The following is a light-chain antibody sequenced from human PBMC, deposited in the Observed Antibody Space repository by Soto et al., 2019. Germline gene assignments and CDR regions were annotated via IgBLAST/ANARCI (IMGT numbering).Light chain of an antibody. V-gene: IGKV1-27*01. CDR1: EGIRNY. Sequence: DIQTTQSPSSLSASLGDTVTITCRASEGIRNYLAWYQQKLGKAPKLLIYAASTLQSGVPSRFSGSGSGTDFTLTIRSLQTEDVATYYCQRCDNARRITFGQGTRLEI. CDR3: QRCDNARRIT. J-gene: IGKJ5*01. CDR2: AAS.